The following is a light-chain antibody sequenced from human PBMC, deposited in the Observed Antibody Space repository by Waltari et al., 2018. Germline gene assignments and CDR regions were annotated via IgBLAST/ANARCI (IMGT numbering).Light chain of an antibody. V-gene: IGKV4-1*01. CDR2: WAS. CDR3: QQYIATPFT. CDR1: QSVVSNSNNENY. Sequence: DFVMTQSPYSLSVSLGERATINCKSSQSVVSNSNNENYLAWYQQKPGQPPKVLIYWASTRESGVPDRFSGSGSGTDFTLAISSLQAEDVAVYYCQQYIATPFTFGPGTRVDI. J-gene: IGKJ3*01.